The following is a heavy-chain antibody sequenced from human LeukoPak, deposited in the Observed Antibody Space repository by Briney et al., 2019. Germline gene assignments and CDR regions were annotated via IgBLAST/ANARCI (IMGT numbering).Heavy chain of an antibody. CDR2: ISAYNGST. CDR3: ARDRIAAAGTAEYFQH. Sequence: GESLKISCKGSGYSFTSYGISWVRQGPGQGLEWMGWISAYNGSTNYAQKLQGRVTMTTDTSTSTAYMELRSLRSDDTAVYYCARDRIAAAGTAEYFQHWGQGTLVTVSS. D-gene: IGHD6-13*01. CDR1: GYSFTSYG. V-gene: IGHV1-18*01. J-gene: IGHJ1*01.